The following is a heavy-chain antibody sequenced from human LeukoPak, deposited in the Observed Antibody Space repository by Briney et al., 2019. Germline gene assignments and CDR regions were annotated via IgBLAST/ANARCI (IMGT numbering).Heavy chain of an antibody. D-gene: IGHD6-19*01. J-gene: IGHJ4*02. CDR1: GFTFSTYG. V-gene: IGHV3-21*01. CDR2: ISSSSSYI. Sequence: GGTLRLSCAASGFTFSTYGMNWVRQAPGKGLEWVSSISSSSSYIYYADSVKDRFTISRDNSKNTLYLQMNSLRAEDTAVYYCASSYSSGWYYDYWGQGTLVTVSS. CDR3: ASSYSSGWYYDY.